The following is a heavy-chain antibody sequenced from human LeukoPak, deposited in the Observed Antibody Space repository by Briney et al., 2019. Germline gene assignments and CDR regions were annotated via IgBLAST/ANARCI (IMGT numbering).Heavy chain of an antibody. CDR2: ISSSGSTI. CDR3: ARSHYDFWSGTIDY. D-gene: IGHD3-3*01. CDR1: GFTFSDYY. J-gene: IGHJ4*02. Sequence: PGGSLGLSCAASGFTFSDYYMSWIRQAPGKGLEWVSYISSSGSTIYYADSVKGRFTISRDNAKNSLYLQMNSLRAEDTAVYYCARSHYDFWSGTIDYWGQGTLVTVSS. V-gene: IGHV3-11*01.